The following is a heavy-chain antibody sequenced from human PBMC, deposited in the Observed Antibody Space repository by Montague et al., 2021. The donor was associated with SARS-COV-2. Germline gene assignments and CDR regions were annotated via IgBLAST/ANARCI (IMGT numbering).Heavy chain of an antibody. Sequence: ETLSLTCSVSSGSIISSGYYWGWIRQPPGKELEWIGNIYYSGTTYYNPSLQSRGTISVDTSKSHLSLRLSSVTAADTAVYFCARGMIRGVTTPFDYWGQGSQVTVSS. CDR2: IYYSGTT. D-gene: IGHD3-10*01. V-gene: IGHV4-39*02. J-gene: IGHJ4*02. CDR1: SGSIISSGYY. CDR3: ARGMIRGVTTPFDY.